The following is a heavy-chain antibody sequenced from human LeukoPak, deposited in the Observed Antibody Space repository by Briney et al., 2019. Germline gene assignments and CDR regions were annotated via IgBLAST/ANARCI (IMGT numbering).Heavy chain of an antibody. J-gene: IGHJ4*02. V-gene: IGHV1-18*01. CDR2: ISAYNGNT. Sequence: ASVKVSCKASGYTFTSYGISWVRQAPGQGLEWMGWISAYNGNTNYAQKLQGRVTMTTDTSTSTAYMELRSLRSDDTAVYYCARDHPLQYFNWGTFHFDYWGQGTLVTVSS. CDR1: GYTFTSYG. CDR3: ARDHPLQYFNWGTFHFDY. D-gene: IGHD3-9*01.